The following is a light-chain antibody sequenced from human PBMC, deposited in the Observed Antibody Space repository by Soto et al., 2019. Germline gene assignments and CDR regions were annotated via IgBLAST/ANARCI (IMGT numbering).Light chain of an antibody. CDR2: GAS. CDR1: QSVSSSY. Sequence: LLTQSPGTLSLSPGERATLSCRASQSVSSSYLAWYQQKPGQAPRLLIYGASSRATGIPDRFSGSGSGTDFTLVISRLEPEDFAVYYCQQYGSSLLTFGGGTKVDIK. J-gene: IGKJ4*01. V-gene: IGKV3-20*01. CDR3: QQYGSSLLT.